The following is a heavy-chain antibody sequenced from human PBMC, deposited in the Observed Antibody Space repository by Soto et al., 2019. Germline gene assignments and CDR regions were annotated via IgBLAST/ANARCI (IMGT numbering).Heavy chain of an antibody. J-gene: IGHJ4*02. CDR2: IIPIFGTA. D-gene: IGHD1-1*01. V-gene: IGHV1-69*05. CDR3: ARADHWKTAPFDY. Sequence: QVPLVQSGAEVKKPGSSVTVSCKASGGTFSSYAISWVRQAHGQGLEWMGGIIPIFGTANYALKFQGRGTITSDESTITAYLELSSLRSEDTAVYYCARADHWKTAPFDYWGQGTLVTVSS. CDR1: GGTFSSYA.